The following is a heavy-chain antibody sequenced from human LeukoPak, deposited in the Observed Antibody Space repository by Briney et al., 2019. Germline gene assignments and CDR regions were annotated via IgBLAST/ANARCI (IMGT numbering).Heavy chain of an antibody. CDR3: ARDMSSGWYVIDP. CDR1: GYTFTGYY. V-gene: IGHV1-2*02. J-gene: IGHJ5*02. Sequence: ASVKVSCKASGYTFTGYYMHWVRQAPGQGLEWMGWINPNSGGTNYAQKFQGRVTITRDTSISTAYMELSRLRSDDTAVYYCARDMSSGWYVIDPWGQGTLVTVSS. D-gene: IGHD6-19*01. CDR2: INPNSGGT.